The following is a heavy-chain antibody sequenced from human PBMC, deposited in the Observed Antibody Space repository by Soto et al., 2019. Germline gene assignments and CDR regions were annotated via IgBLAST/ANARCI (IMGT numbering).Heavy chain of an antibody. J-gene: IGHJ4*02. CDR1: GFTFSSYS. D-gene: IGHD6-13*01. CDR2: ITSSGTTV. V-gene: IGHV3-48*02. Sequence: GGSLRLSCAASGFTFSSYSLNWVRQAPGKGLEWVSYITSSGTTVYYADSVRGRFTISRDNAKNSLYLQMSSLRDDDTAVYYCARGSSNWAYYFDFWGQGTLVTVSS. CDR3: ARGSSNWAYYFDF.